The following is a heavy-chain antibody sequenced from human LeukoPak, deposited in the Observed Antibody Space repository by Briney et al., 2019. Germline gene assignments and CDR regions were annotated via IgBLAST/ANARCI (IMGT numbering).Heavy chain of an antibody. CDR2: IYTSGST. CDR3: ARLYYYVWGSSLSDI. CDR1: GGSISSYY. D-gene: IGHD3-16*01. V-gene: IGHV4-4*07. Sequence: SETLFLTCTVSGGSISSYYWSWIRQPAGKGLEWIGRIYTSGSTNYNPSLKSRVTMSVDTSKNQFSLKLSSVTAADTAVYYCARLYYYVWGSSLSDIWGQGTMVTVSS. J-gene: IGHJ3*02.